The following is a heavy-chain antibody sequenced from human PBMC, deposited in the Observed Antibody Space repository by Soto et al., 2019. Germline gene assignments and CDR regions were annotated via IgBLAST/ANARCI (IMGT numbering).Heavy chain of an antibody. CDR3: AIGHWLGK. CDR1: GFTFSDYL. J-gene: IGHJ4*02. D-gene: IGHD6-19*01. V-gene: IGHV3-7*01. Sequence: EVQLVDSGGALVQPGESLRLSCAASGFTFSDYLMTWVRQAPGKGLEWVATIKQDGNEKYYVDSVKGRFTISRDNAKNSRYLQLNARRAEDTAVYYCAIGHWLGKWGQGTLVTVSS. CDR2: IKQDGNEK.